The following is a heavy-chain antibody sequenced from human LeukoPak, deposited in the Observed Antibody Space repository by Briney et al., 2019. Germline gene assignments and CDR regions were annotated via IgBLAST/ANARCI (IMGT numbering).Heavy chain of an antibody. Sequence: ASVKVSCKASGSTFTTYEIYWVRQATGQGLEWMGWMNPNSGNTGYAQKFKGRVTITRKTSISTAYMELSSLRPEDTAVYYCAVMSRYWLDPWGQGTLVTVSP. D-gene: IGHD3-9*01. CDR2: MNPNSGNT. V-gene: IGHV1-8*03. CDR3: AVMSRYWLDP. J-gene: IGHJ5*02. CDR1: GSTFTTYE.